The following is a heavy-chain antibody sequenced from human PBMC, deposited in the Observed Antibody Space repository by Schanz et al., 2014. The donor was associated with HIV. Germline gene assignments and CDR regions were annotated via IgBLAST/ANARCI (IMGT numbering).Heavy chain of an antibody. D-gene: IGHD4-17*01. CDR3: ARQIANRRVNGDYWFDS. V-gene: IGHV4-4*07. J-gene: IGHJ5*01. Sequence: QVQLQESGPGLVKPSETLSLTCAVSGGSISGYYWSWIRQPAGKGLEWIGRSGSSDYNPSLKSRVSMSVDTAKTQISLEMKSVTAADTAVYFCARQIANRRVNGDYWFDSWGQGTPVTVSS. CDR2: SGSS. CDR1: GGSISGYY.